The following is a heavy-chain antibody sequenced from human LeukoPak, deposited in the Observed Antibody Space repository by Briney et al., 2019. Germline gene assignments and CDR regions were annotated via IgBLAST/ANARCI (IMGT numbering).Heavy chain of an antibody. CDR3: ARLRSESPALYFQH. Sequence: ASVKVSCNASGYTFTSYDINWVRQATGQGLEWMGWMNPNSGNTGYAQKFQGRVTMTRNTSISTAYMELSSLRSEDTAVYYCARLRSESPALYFQHWGQGTLVTVSS. V-gene: IGHV1-8*01. J-gene: IGHJ1*01. CDR2: MNPNSGNT. CDR1: GYTFTSYD. D-gene: IGHD3-16*01.